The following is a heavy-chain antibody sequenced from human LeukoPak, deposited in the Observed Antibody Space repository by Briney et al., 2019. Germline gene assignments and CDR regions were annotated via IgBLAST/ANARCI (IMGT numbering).Heavy chain of an antibody. CDR2: IKQDGSEK. CDR1: GFPFRSYW. J-gene: IGHJ6*02. Sequence: GALRLSCAASGFPFRSYWMSWVRQAPGKGLEWVANIKQDGSEKYYVDSVKGRFTISRDNAKNSLYLQMNSLRAEDTAVYYCARDEGDSNGGLYYGMDVWGQGTTVTVSS. D-gene: IGHD2-21*02. CDR3: ARDEGDSNGGLYYGMDV. V-gene: IGHV3-7*01.